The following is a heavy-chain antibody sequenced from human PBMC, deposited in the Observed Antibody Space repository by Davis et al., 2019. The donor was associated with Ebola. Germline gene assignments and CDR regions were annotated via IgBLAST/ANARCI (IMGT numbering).Heavy chain of an antibody. D-gene: IGHD6-6*01. J-gene: IGHJ5*02. CDR2: INHSGST. V-gene: IGHV4-34*01. CDR3: ARDRAARRVGNWFDP. Sequence: GSLRFSCAVYGGSFSGYYWSWIRQPPGKGLEWIGEINHSGSTNYNPSLKSRVTISVDTSKNQFSLKLSSVTAADTAVYYCARDRAARRVGNWFDPWGQGTLVTVSS. CDR1: GGSFSGYY.